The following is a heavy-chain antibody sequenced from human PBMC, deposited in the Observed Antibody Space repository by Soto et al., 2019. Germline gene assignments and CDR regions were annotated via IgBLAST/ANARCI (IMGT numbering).Heavy chain of an antibody. Sequence: QVPLVESGGGVVQPGRSLRLSCAGSGFSFSDFGMHWVRQAPGKGLEWVAVISYDGSNKNYADSVKGRFTISRDTSKNMLYLQMDSLRPEDTALYYCAKWFGELFDGFDVWGQGTMLTVSS. CDR1: GFSFSDFG. D-gene: IGHD3-10*01. J-gene: IGHJ3*01. CDR3: AKWFGELFDGFDV. CDR2: ISYDGSNK. V-gene: IGHV3-30*18.